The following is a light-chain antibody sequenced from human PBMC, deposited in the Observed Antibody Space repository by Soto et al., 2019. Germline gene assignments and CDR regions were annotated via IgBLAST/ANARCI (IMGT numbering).Light chain of an antibody. CDR3: QLWDSSSDHPV. CDR2: DDS. V-gene: IGLV3-21*02. Sequence: SSELTQPPSVSVAPGQTARITCGGNNIGSKSVHWYQQKSGQAPVLVVYDDSDRHSGIPERFSGSNSGNMATLTISRAEAGDEADYYCQLWDSSSDHPVFGGGTKLTVL. CDR1: NIGSKS. J-gene: IGLJ2*01.